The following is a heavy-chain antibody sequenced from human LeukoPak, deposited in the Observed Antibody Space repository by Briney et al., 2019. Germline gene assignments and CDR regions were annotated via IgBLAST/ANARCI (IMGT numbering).Heavy chain of an antibody. V-gene: IGHV3-9*01. CDR3: AREWGTPTSLDY. D-gene: IGHD2-15*01. CDR2: SSWNSGSI. J-gene: IGHJ4*02. Sequence: PGGSLRLSCAASGFTFDDYAMHWVRQAPGKGLEWVSGSSWNSGSIGYADSVKGRFTITRDNAKNTLYLQMNSLRAEDTAVYYCAREWGTPTSLDYWGQGTLVTVSS. CDR1: GFTFDDYA.